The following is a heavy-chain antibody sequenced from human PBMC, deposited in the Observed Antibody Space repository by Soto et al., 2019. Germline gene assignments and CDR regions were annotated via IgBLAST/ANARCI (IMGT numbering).Heavy chain of an antibody. Sequence: GGSLRLSCAASGFTFSNYAMTWVRQAPGKGPEWISTVNNGGGGTYYADSVKGRFTISRDNSKNTLYLQMISLRADDTAVYYFARDFQVAGIGSAFDIWGQGTMVTVSS. J-gene: IGHJ3*02. CDR2: VNNGGGGT. CDR1: GFTFSNYA. D-gene: IGHD6-19*01. CDR3: ARDFQVAGIGSAFDI. V-gene: IGHV3-23*01.